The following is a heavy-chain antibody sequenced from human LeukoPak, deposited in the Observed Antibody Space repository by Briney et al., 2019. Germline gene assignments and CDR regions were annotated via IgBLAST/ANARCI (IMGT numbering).Heavy chain of an antibody. CDR1: GYTFTSYY. CDR2: INPSGGST. CDR3: ARGAALNYGDYGGDY. J-gene: IGHJ4*02. D-gene: IGHD4-17*01. V-gene: IGHV1-46*01. Sequence: GASVKVSCKASGYTFTSYYMHWVRQAPGQGLEWMGIINPSGGSTSYAQKFQGRVTMTRDMSTSTVYMELSSLRSEDTAVYYCARGAALNYGDYGGDYWGQGTLVTVSS.